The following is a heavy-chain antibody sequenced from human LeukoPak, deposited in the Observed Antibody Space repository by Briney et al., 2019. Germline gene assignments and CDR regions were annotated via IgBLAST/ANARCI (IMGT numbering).Heavy chain of an antibody. CDR1: GGTFSSYA. D-gene: IGHD2-2*02. CDR2: IIPIFGTA. Sequence: GASVKVSCKASGGTFSSYAISWVRQAPGQGLEWMGGIIPIFGTANYAQKFQGRVTITADESTSTAYMELSSLRSEDTAVYYCASADLGYCSSTSCYKGEDAFDIWGQGTMVTVSS. V-gene: IGHV1-69*13. CDR3: ASADLGYCSSTSCYKGEDAFDI. J-gene: IGHJ3*02.